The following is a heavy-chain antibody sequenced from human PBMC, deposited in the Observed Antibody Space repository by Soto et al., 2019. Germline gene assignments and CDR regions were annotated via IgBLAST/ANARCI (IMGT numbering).Heavy chain of an antibody. J-gene: IGHJ4*01. CDR2: IYHSGST. CDR3: WRSLRPFRAVNL. D-gene: IGHD1-1*01. V-gene: IGHV4-30-2*01. CDR1: GGSISSGGYS. Sequence: SETLSLTCAVSGGSISSGGYSWSWIRQPPGKGLEWIGYIYHSGSTYYNPSLKSRVTISVDRSKNQFSLKLSSVTAADTAMYYYWRSLRPFRAVNLWGQGTLVTVSS.